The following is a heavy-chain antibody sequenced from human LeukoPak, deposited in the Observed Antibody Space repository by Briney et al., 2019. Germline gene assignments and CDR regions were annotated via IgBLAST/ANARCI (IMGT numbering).Heavy chain of an antibody. CDR1: GGSISGYY. J-gene: IGHJ4*02. CDR3: ARYLIAATGMDY. Sequence: SETLSLTCIVSGGSISGYYWGWIRQPPGKGLEWIGYIYYSGSTNYNPSLKSRVTISVDTSKNQFSLKLSSVTAADTAVYYCARYLIAATGMDYWGQGTLVTVSS. D-gene: IGHD6-13*01. CDR2: IYYSGST. V-gene: IGHV4-59*01.